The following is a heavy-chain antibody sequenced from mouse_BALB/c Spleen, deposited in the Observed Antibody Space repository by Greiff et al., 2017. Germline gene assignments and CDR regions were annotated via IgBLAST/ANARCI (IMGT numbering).Heavy chain of an antibody. CDR3: ARNPHYYGSRIWYFDV. J-gene: IGHJ1*01. V-gene: IGHV5-6-5*01. CDR1: GFTFSSYA. Sequence: EVKLVESGGGLVKPGGSLKLSCAASGFTFSSYAMSWVRQTPEKRLEWVASISSGGSTYYPDSVKGRFTISRDNARNILYLQMSSLRSEDTAMYYCARNPHYYGSRIWYFDVWGAGTTVTVSS. CDR2: ISSGGST. D-gene: IGHD1-1*01.